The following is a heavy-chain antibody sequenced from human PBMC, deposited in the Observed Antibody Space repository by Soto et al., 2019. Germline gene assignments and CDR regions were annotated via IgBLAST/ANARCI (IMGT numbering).Heavy chain of an antibody. V-gene: IGHV3-23*01. Sequence: GGSLRLSCAASGFIFSSSAMNWVRQAPGKGLEWVSTISDSGRSTYYADSVKGRFTISRDKSKYTLYLQMSRLRAEDTAVYYCAREARGTTVTSLFDYWGQGTLVTVSS. CDR1: GFIFSSSA. D-gene: IGHD4-17*01. J-gene: IGHJ4*02. CDR2: ISDSGRST. CDR3: AREARGTTVTSLFDY.